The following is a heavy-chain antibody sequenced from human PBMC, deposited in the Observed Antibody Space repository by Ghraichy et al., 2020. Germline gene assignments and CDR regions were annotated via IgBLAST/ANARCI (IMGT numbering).Heavy chain of an antibody. D-gene: IGHD3-22*01. CDR3: ARGDYDSSGCLLDY. CDR1: GFTVSSNY. V-gene: IGHV3-66*01. Sequence: GGSLRLSCAASGFTVSSNYMSWVRQAPGKGLEWVSVIYSGGSTYYADSVKGRFTISRDNSKNTLYLQMNSLRAEDTAVYYCARGDYDSSGCLLDYWGQGTLVTVSS. CDR2: IYSGGST. J-gene: IGHJ4*02.